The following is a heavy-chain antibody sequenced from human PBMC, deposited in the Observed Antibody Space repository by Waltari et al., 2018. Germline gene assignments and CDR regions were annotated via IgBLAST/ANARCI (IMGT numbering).Heavy chain of an antibody. Sequence: EVQLLESGGGLVQPGGSLRLSCAASGSTFIRYAMTWVRQAPGKGLEWVSSISGPALTTFYADSVKGRFSVSRDNSKNTLYLQINGLRADDTAVYYCAKAGGIAAAEFQFDFWGRGTLVTVSS. D-gene: IGHD6-13*01. V-gene: IGHV3-23*01. CDR3: AKAGGIAAAEFQFDF. J-gene: IGHJ4*02. CDR1: GSTFIRYA. CDR2: ISGPALTT.